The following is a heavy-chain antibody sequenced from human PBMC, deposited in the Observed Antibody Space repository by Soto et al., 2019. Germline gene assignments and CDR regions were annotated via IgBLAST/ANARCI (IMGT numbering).Heavy chain of an antibody. Sequence: GGSLRLSCAASGFTFDDYAMHWVRQAPGKGLEWVSGISWNSGSIYYADSVKGRFTISRDNSKNTLYLQMNSLRAEDTAVYYCAKGGGGCSSTSCRKGGYYGMDVWGQGTTVTVSS. D-gene: IGHD2-2*01. CDR1: GFTFDDYA. V-gene: IGHV3-9*01. CDR3: AKGGGGCSSTSCRKGGYYGMDV. J-gene: IGHJ6*02. CDR2: ISWNSGSI.